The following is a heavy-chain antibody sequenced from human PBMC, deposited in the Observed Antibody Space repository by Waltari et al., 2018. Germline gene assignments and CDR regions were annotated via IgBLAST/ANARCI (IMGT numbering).Heavy chain of an antibody. CDR1: GFTFSSNT. J-gene: IGHJ4*02. D-gene: IGHD6-13*01. CDR3: ASRHSSSWYSFDY. CDR2: ISNDGSDK. Sequence: GGVVQPGRSLTLSCAATGFTFSSNTMHWVRQAPGKGLEWVALISNDGSDKDYADSVKGRFTISRDNSNYKVYLQMDSLKIEDTAIYYCASRHSSSWYSFDYWGQGTLVTV. V-gene: IGHV3-30-3*01.